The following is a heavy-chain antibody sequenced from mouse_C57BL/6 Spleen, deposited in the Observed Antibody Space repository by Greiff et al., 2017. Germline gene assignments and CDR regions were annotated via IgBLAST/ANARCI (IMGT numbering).Heavy chain of an antibody. CDR2: IDPNSGGT. CDR1: GYTFTSYW. CDR3: ARKGYDDDDWYFDV. D-gene: IGHD2-4*01. Sequence: QVQLQQPGAELVKPGASVKLSCKASGYTFTSYWMHWVKQRPGRGLEWIGRIDPNSGGTKYNEKFKSKATLTVDKPSSTAYMQLSSLTSEDSAVYYCARKGYDDDDWYFDVWGTGTTVTVSS. V-gene: IGHV1-72*01. J-gene: IGHJ1*03.